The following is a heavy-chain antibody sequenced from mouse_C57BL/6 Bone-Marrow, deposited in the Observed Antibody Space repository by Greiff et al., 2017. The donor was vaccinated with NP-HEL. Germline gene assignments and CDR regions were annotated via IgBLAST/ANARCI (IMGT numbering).Heavy chain of an antibody. J-gene: IGHJ3*01. CDR3: AIEILGLETWFAY. CDR2: IYPGSGST. V-gene: IGHV1-55*01. Sequence: QVQLQQPGAELVKPGASVKMSCKASGYTFTSYWITWVKQRPGQGLEWIGDIYPGSGSTNYNEKFKSKATLTVDTSSSTAYMQLSSLTSEDSAVYYCAIEILGLETWFAYWGQGTLVTVSA. CDR1: GYTFTSYW. D-gene: IGHD4-1*01.